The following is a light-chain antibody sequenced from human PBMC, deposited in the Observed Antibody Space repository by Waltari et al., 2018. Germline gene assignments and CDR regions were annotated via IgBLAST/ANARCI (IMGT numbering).Light chain of an antibody. CDR3: ATWDDSLSGRV. Sequence: QSVLTQPPSTSGTPGQRVTISCSGSTSNIGTNTVTWYQLLPGTAPKTIIFANYPRPSGVPDRVSASKSGTSASLVISGLQSEDEADYFCATWDDSLSGRVFGGGTKVTVL. CDR1: TSNIGTNT. CDR2: ANY. V-gene: IGLV1-44*01. J-gene: IGLJ3*02.